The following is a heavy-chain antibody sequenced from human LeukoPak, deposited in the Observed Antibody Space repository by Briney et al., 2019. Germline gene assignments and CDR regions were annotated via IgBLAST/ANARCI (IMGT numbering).Heavy chain of an antibody. Sequence: ASETLSLTCTVSGNSISSGDNYWSWIRQPAGKGLEWIGRIYTSGSTNYNPSLKSRVTISGDTSKNQFSLRLSSVTAADTAVYYCARVRGSMNIVATTYFDYWGQGTLVTVSS. CDR2: IYTSGST. V-gene: IGHV4-61*02. CDR3: ARVRGSMNIVATTYFDY. J-gene: IGHJ4*02. D-gene: IGHD5-12*01. CDR1: GNSISSGDNY.